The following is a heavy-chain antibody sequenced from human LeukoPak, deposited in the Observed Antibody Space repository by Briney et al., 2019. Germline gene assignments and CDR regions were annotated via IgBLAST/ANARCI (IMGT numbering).Heavy chain of an antibody. D-gene: IGHD3-10*01. CDR3: ARRYYYGLGDRKNYFDY. J-gene: IGHJ4*02. V-gene: IGHV5-51*01. CDR2: IYPGDSDT. CDR1: GYSFTSYW. Sequence: GESLQISCKGSGYSFTSYWIGWGRRMPGKGLEWMGIIYPGDSDTRYSPSFQGQVTISADKSISTAYLQWSSLKASDTAMYYCARRYYYGLGDRKNYFDYWGQGTLVTVSS.